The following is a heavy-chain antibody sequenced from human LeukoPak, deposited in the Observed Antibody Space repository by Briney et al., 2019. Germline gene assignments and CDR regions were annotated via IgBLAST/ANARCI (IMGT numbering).Heavy chain of an antibody. Sequence: SETLSLTRTVSGGSISSSSYYWGWIRQPPGKGLEWIGSIYYSGSTYYNPSLKSRVTISVDTSKNQFSLKLSSVTAADTAVYYCARVFVRYYYDSSGYYPDYWGQGTLVTVSS. CDR3: ARVFVRYYYDSSGYYPDY. CDR2: IYYSGST. CDR1: GGSISSSSYY. D-gene: IGHD3-22*01. V-gene: IGHV4-39*07. J-gene: IGHJ4*02.